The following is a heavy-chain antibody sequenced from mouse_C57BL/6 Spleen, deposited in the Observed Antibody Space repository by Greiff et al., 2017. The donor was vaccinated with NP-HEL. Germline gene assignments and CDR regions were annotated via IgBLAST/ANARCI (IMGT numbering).Heavy chain of an antibody. D-gene: IGHD2-3*01. V-gene: IGHV14-3*01. J-gene: IGHJ4*01. CDR1: GFNSKNTY. CDR3: APPLDGYYDAMDY. Sequence: VQLKESGAELVRPGASVKLSCTASGFNSKNTYMHWVKQRPEQGLEWIGRIDPANGNTKYAPKFQGKATITADTSSNTAYLQLSSLTSEETASYYCAPPLDGYYDAMDYWGQGTSVTVSS. CDR2: IDPANGNT.